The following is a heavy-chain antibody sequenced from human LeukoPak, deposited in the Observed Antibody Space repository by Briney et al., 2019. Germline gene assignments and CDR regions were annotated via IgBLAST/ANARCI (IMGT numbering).Heavy chain of an antibody. CDR3: AKATCGSDNCQKFDP. Sequence: GGSLRLSCAASGFTFTTGFTFSSYSMSWVRQAPGKGLEWVSGITWKSRSRGYADSVKGRFTISRDNAKNSLYLLMNSLRAEDTAFYYCAKATCGSDNCQKFDPWGQGTLVTVSS. CDR1: GFTFTTGFTFSSYS. J-gene: IGHJ5*02. CDR2: ITWKSRSR. D-gene: IGHD2-21*01. V-gene: IGHV3-9*01.